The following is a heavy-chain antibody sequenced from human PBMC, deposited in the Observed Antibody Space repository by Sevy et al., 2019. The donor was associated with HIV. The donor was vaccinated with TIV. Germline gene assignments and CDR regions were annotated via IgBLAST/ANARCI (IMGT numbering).Heavy chain of an antibody. CDR1: GFAFYDYS. CDR2: LSFGCVKI. V-gene: IGHV3-23*01. Sequence: GGSLRLSCAASGFAFYDYSMSWIRQAPGKGLEWVASLSFGCVKINYADSVKGRFTISRDNSKNSCYLQMDNLRVEDTALYYCAREGCTRPHDYWGQGTRVTVSS. D-gene: IGHD2-8*01. CDR3: AREGCTRPHDY. J-gene: IGHJ4*02.